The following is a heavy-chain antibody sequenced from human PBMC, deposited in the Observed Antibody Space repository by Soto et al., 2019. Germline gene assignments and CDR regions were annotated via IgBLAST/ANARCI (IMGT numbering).Heavy chain of an antibody. CDR3: ARALVPAASRFDP. V-gene: IGHV4-30-2*01. J-gene: IGHJ5*02. CDR1: GGSISSGGYS. CDR2: IYHSGST. D-gene: IGHD2-2*01. Sequence: QLQLQESGSGLVKPSQTLSLTCAVSGGSISSGGYSWSWIRQPPGKGLEWIGYIYHSGSTYYNPSLRSRVTISVDRSKNQFSLKLSSVTAADTAVYYCARALVPAASRFDPWGQGTLVTVSS.